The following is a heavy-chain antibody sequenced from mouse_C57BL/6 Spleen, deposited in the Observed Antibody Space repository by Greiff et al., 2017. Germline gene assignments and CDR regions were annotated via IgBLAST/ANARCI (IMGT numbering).Heavy chain of an antibody. CDR2: IDPSDSYT. CDR1: GYTFTSYW. J-gene: IGHJ1*03. CDR3: ARGDHYYGSSYWYFDV. D-gene: IGHD1-1*01. V-gene: IGHV1-69*01. Sequence: QVQLQQPGAELVMPGASVKLSCKASGYTFTSYWMHWVKQRPGQGLEWIGEIDPSDSYTNYNQKFKGKSTLTVDKSYSTAYMQLSSLTSEDSAVYYWARGDHYYGSSYWYFDVWGTGTTVTVSS.